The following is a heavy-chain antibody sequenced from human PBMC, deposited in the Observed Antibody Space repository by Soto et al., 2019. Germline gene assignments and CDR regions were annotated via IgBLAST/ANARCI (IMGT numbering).Heavy chain of an antibody. D-gene: IGHD6-19*01. V-gene: IGHV4-31*11. CDR2: ISYGGTA. CDR1: GGSISSGGHY. J-gene: IGHJ5*02. Sequence: PSETRSLTCAVSGGSISSGGHYWSWIRQHPGKGLECTGYISYGGTASYNPSLKSRLTLSIDKGENQFSLKLRSVTAADTAVYYCAAAHMGVAGPNWLDPRGHGTLVTVSS. CDR3: AAAHMGVAGPNWLDP.